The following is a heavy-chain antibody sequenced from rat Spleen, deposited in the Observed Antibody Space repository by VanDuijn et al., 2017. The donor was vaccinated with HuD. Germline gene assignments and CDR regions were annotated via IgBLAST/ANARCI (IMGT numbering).Heavy chain of an antibody. J-gene: IGHJ1*01. CDR1: GLSLTSNS. CDR3: ARRTANNNYWYFDF. Sequence: QVQLKESGPGLVQPSQTLSLTCTVSGLSLTSNSVSWIRQPPGKGLEWMGLIWSNGGTDYNSAIKSRLSISRDTSKSQVFLKMNSLQTEDTAMYFCARRTANNNYWYFDFWGPGTMVTVSS. V-gene: IGHV2-47*01. CDR2: IWSNGGT. D-gene: IGHD1-10*01.